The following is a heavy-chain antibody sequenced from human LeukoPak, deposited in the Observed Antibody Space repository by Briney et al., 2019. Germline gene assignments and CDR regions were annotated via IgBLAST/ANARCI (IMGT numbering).Heavy chain of an antibody. Sequence: GGSLRLSCAASGFTFDGYAMHWVRQAPGKGLEWVSLISGDGGSTYYADSVKGRFTISRDNAKNSLYLQMNSLRAEDTAVYYCARDQIRAYYDFWSGYYPLDYWGQGTLVTVSS. V-gene: IGHV3-43*02. CDR2: ISGDGGST. J-gene: IGHJ4*02. D-gene: IGHD3-3*01. CDR1: GFTFDGYA. CDR3: ARDQIRAYYDFWSGYYPLDY.